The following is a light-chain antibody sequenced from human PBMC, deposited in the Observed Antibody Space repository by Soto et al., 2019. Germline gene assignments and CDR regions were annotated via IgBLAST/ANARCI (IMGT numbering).Light chain of an antibody. CDR3: QQCGRSPVT. CDR2: DTS. J-gene: IGKJ3*01. CDR1: QSVGSNH. V-gene: IGKV3-20*01. Sequence: EIVLTQSPGTLSLSPGERATLSCRASQSVGSNHLAWYQHRSGQAPRLLIYDTSKRATGSPDRFSGSGSGTAFTFTISRLAPEDFAVYFRQQCGRSPVTFGPGTKVDIK.